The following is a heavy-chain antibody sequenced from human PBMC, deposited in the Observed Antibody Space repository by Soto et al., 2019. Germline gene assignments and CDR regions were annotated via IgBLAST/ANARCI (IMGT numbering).Heavy chain of an antibody. CDR3: ARAPYDSSCYSNYYYGMDV. D-gene: IGHD3-22*01. Sequence: QVQLVQSGAEVKKPGSSVKVSCKASGGTFSSYAISWVRQAPGQGLEWMGGIIPIFGTANYAQKFQGRVTITADESTSTAYMELSSLRSEDTAVYYCARAPYDSSCYSNYYYGMDVWGQGTTVTVSS. V-gene: IGHV1-69*01. CDR1: GGTFSSYA. CDR2: IIPIFGTA. J-gene: IGHJ6*02.